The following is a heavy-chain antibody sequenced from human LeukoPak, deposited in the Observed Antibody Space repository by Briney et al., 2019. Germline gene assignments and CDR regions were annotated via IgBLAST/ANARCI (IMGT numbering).Heavy chain of an antibody. CDR3: ARGNYYDSSGYYYVDWFDP. Sequence: PSETLSLTCTVSGGSISSSSYYWGWIRQPPGKGLEWIGSIYYSGSTYYNPSLKSRVTISVDTSKNQFSLKLSSVTAADTAVYYCARGNYYDSSGYYYVDWFDPWGQGTLVTVSS. V-gene: IGHV4-39*07. D-gene: IGHD3-22*01. CDR2: IYYSGST. CDR1: GGSISSSSYY. J-gene: IGHJ5*02.